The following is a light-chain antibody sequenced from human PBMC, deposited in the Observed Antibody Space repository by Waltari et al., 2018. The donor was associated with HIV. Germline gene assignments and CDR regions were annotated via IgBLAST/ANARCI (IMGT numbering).Light chain of an antibody. V-gene: IGLV2-23*03. J-gene: IGLJ2*01. CDR3: CSYAGSSTFVV. Sequence: SALPQPAPVSGSPGQSITIPCTGTTSDVGGYNIVSWYQTHPGKAPKLMIEEGSKRPAGVSNRFSGSKSGNTASLTISGLQAEDEADYYCCSYAGSSTFVVFGGGTKLTVL. CDR1: TSDVGGYNI. CDR2: EGS.